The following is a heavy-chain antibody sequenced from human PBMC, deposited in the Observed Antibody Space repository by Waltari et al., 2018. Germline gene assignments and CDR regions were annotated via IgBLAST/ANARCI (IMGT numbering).Heavy chain of an antibody. CDR2: IYHSGST. CDR1: GYSISSGYY. D-gene: IGHD1-26*01. Sequence: QVQLQESGPGLVKPSETLSLTCAVSGYSISSGYYWGWIRQPPGKGLEWIGSIYHSGSTYYNPSLKSRVTISVDTSKIQFSLKLSSVTAADTAVYYCARHQMGSPDGYWGQGTLVTVSS. V-gene: IGHV4-38-2*01. J-gene: IGHJ4*02. CDR3: ARHQMGSPDGY.